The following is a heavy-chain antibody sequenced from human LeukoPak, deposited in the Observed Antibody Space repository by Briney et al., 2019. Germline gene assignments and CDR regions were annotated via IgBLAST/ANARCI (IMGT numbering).Heavy chain of an antibody. CDR2: IWYDGSNK. CDR1: GFTFSSYG. Sequence: GRSLRLSCAASGFTFSSYGMHWVRQAPGKGLEWVAVIWYDGSNKYYADSVKGRFTISRDNSTNTLYLQMNSLRAEDTAVYYCAKGLMEQLVPWGFDYCGQGTLVTVSS. J-gene: IGHJ4*02. D-gene: IGHD6-13*01. CDR3: AKGLMEQLVPWGFDY. V-gene: IGHV3-33*06.